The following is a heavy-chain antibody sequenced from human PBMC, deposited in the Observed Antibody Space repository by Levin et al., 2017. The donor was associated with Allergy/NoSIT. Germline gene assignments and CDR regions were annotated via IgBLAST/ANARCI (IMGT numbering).Heavy chain of an antibody. V-gene: IGHV4-59*01. D-gene: IGHD5-18*01. CDR2: IYYSGST. CDR3: ARTRGSTAMGFYYYYYYGMDV. Sequence: LSQTLSLTCTVSGGSISSYYWSWIRQPPGKGLEWIGYIYYSGSTNYNPSLKSRVTISVDTSKNQFSLKLSSVTAADTAVYYCARTRGSTAMGFYYYYYYGMDVWGQGTTVTVSS. J-gene: IGHJ6*02. CDR1: GGSISSYY.